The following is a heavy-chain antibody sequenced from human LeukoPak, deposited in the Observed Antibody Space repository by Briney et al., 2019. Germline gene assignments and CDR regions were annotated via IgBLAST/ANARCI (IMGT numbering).Heavy chain of an antibody. CDR1: GFTFSSYG. Sequence: GGSLRLSCAASGFTFSSYGMSWVRQAPGKGLEWVSAISGSGGSTYYADSVKGRFTISRDNSKNTLYLQMNGLRAEDTAVYYCGKDHSSAVDYWGQGTLVTVSS. D-gene: IGHD6-6*01. CDR3: GKDHSSAVDY. J-gene: IGHJ4*02. V-gene: IGHV3-23*01. CDR2: ISGSGGST.